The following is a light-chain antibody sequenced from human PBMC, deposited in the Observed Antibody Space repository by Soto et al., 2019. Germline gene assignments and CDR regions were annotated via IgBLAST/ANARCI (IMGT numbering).Light chain of an antibody. CDR3: QQYNSYWT. J-gene: IGKJ1*01. Sequence: EIVMTQSPATLSLSPGERATLSCRASQSVGSNLAWYQQKHGHAPRLLIYGASTRATDIPARLSGSGSGTDFTLTISSLQPDDFATYYCQQYNSYWTFGQGTKVDIK. CDR2: GAS. V-gene: IGKV3D-15*01. CDR1: QSVGSN.